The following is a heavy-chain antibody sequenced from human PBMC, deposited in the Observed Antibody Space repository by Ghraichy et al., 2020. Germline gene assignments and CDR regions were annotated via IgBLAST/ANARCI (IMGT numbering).Heavy chain of an antibody. Sequence: ASVKVSCKASGYSFRSYSIHWLRQAPGQRLEWMGWINAGNGNTQYSQKFQGRVTLTRDTSASTAYMDLRSLRSEDTAVYFCARGTKAYSGYSTRYWFDPWGQGTLVTVSS. CDR3: ARGTKAYSGYSTRYWFDP. D-gene: IGHD2-21*01. V-gene: IGHV1-3*01. J-gene: IGHJ5*02. CDR2: INAGNGNT. CDR1: GYSFRSYS.